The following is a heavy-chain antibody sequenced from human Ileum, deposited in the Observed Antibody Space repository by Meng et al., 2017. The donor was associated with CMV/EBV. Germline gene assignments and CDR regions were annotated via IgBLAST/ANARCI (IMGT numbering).Heavy chain of an antibody. CDR1: GFSVTSSY. V-gene: IGHV3-53*01. CDR2: IRYDGSA. Sequence: ASGFSVTSSYMTWVRQAPGKGLEWVSFIRYDGSASYTASVQGRFTISRDNSKNTVYLQMNSLRAEDTALYYCARACRQLLNCYLDSWGQGTLVTVSS. J-gene: IGHJ4*02. CDR3: ARACRQLLNCYLDS. D-gene: IGHD1-1*01.